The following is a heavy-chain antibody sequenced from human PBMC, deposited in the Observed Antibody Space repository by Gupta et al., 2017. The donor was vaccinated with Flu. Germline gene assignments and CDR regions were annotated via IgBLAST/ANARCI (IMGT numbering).Heavy chain of an antibody. CDR2: INSDGSST. J-gene: IGHJ4*02. D-gene: IGHD3-10*01. CDR3: ARGRWFGELSPSNGDY. CDR1: GFTFSSYW. V-gene: IGHV3-74*01. Sequence: EVQLVESGGGLVQPGGSLSLSCAASGFTFSSYWMHWVRQAPGKWLVWVSRINSDGSSTSYADSVKGRFTISRDNAKNTLYLQMNSLRAEDTAVYYCARGRWFGELSPSNGDYWGQGTLVTVYS.